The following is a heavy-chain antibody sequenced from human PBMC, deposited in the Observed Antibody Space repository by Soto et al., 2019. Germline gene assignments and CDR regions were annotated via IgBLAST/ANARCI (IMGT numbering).Heavy chain of an antibody. V-gene: IGHV4-30-2*02. Sequence: SETLSLTCAVSGGSISSGCYSWSWIRQPPGKGLEWIGYIYHSGSTNYNPSLKSRVTISVDTSKNQFSLKLSSVTAADTAVYYCARTESGYDYYYGMDVWGQGTTVTVSS. J-gene: IGHJ6*02. D-gene: IGHD5-12*01. CDR1: GGSISSGCYS. CDR3: ARTESGYDYYYGMDV. CDR2: IYHSGST.